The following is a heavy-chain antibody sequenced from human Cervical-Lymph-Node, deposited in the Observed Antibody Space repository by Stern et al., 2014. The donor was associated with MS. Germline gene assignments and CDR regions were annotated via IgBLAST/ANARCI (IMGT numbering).Heavy chain of an antibody. Sequence: QLQLQESGPGLVKPSGTLSLTCTISGGSMKSRSYYWVWIRQPPGQGLEWIGSVYYDGSTYYNPSLTSRVTISEDPSKNQFSPQLVPATAADTAVYYCARSQDIVVVSAATVEGYYYFGMDVWGQGTTVTVSS. CDR3: ARSQDIVVVSAATVEGYYYFGMDV. CDR2: VYYDGST. J-gene: IGHJ6*02. V-gene: IGHV4-39*01. D-gene: IGHD2-2*01. CDR1: GGSMKSRSYY.